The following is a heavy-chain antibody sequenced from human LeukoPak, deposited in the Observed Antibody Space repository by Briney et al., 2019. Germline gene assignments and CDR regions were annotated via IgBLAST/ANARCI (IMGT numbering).Heavy chain of an antibody. CDR2: IDPSGGGT. D-gene: IGHD3-10*01. CDR3: ASLGSGSSPIIDFDY. Sequence: ASVKVSCKASGYNFTAYYMHWVRQAPGQGLEWMGIIDPSGGGTSYAQKFQGRVTLTRDTSTSIVYMELSSLTSEDTAVYYCASLGSGSSPIIDFDYWGQGTLVTVCS. J-gene: IGHJ4*02. CDR1: GYNFTAYY. V-gene: IGHV1-46*01.